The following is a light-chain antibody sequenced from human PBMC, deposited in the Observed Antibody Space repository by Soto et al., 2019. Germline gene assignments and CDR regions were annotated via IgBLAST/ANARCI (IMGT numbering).Light chain of an antibody. CDR3: CSYVGGNTGV. CDR1: TSDLANYNL. J-gene: IGLJ3*02. V-gene: IGLV2-23*02. Sequence: QSALTQPASVSGSPGQSITISCTGTTSDLANYNLVSWYQQHPGKAPKLIIYEVSKRPTGVSNRFSASKSGSTASLTISGLQAEDEADYCCCSYVGGNTGVFGGGTKLTVL. CDR2: EVS.